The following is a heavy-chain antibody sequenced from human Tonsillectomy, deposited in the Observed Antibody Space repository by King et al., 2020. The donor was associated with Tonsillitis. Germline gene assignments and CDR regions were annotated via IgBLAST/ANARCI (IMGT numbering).Heavy chain of an antibody. Sequence: VQLVESGGGLVKPGGSLRLSCAASGFIFSNAWMNWVRQAPGKGLEWVGRIKRKTDGGTTDYGAPVKGRFTISRDDSKNTLYLQMNSLKTEDTAVYYCTTGMEYNYSRDYYYYYMDVWGKGTTVTVSS. V-gene: IGHV3-15*07. CDR1: GFIFSNAW. CDR3: TTGMEYNYSRDYYYYYMDV. CDR2: IKRKTDGGTT. D-gene: IGHD5-18*01. J-gene: IGHJ6*03.